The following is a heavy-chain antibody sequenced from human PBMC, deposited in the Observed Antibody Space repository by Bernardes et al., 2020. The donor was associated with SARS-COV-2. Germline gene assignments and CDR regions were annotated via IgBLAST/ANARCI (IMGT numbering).Heavy chain of an antibody. Sequence: SETLSLTCAVYGGSFIGYYLSWIRQPPGKGLEWIGEINHSGSTKYNPSLKSRVTISIDTSKNQFSLKLSSVTAADTAVYYCVGEKLWFDPWGQGTLVTVSS. J-gene: IGHJ5*02. V-gene: IGHV4-34*01. CDR3: VGEKLWFDP. CDR2: INHSGST. CDR1: GGSFIGYY.